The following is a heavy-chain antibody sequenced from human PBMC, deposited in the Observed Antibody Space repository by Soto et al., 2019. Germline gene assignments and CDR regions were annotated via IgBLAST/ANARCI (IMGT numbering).Heavy chain of an antibody. J-gene: IGHJ4*02. Sequence: GGSLRLSCAASGFTFSTYAMSWVRQAPGKELEWVSLISGSGGSTYYADSVKGRFTISRDNSKNTLYLQMNSLRAEDTAVYYCAKDYYDSSGSRPHDYWGQGTLVTVSS. D-gene: IGHD3-22*01. CDR3: AKDYYDSSGSRPHDY. V-gene: IGHV3-23*01. CDR2: ISGSGGST. CDR1: GFTFSTYA.